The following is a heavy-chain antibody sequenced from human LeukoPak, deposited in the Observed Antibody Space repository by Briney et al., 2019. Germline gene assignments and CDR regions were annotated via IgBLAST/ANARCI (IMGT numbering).Heavy chain of an antibody. CDR2: ISGMSSTI. J-gene: IGHJ4*02. V-gene: IGHV3-48*02. D-gene: IGHD5-24*01. CDR1: GFTFRSYS. CDR3: ARDSSDAYNPEPGY. Sequence: GGSLRLPCAASGFTFRSYSMTWVRQAPGKGLEWVSFISGMSSTIYYADSVKGRFTISRDNAKNSVYLQMNSLRDEDTAVYYCARDSSDAYNPEPGYWGQGTLVTVSS.